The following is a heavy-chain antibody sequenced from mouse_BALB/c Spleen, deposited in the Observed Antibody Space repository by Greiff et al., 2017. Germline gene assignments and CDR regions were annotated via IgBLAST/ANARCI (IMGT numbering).Heavy chain of an antibody. Sequence: VQLKQSGPGLVKPSQSLSLTCTVTGYSITSDYAWNWIRQFPGNKLEWMGYISYSGSTSYNPSLKSRISITRDTSNNQFFLQLNSVPTEDKATYYCASPSPTAPGNWYFDVWGAGTTVTVSS. D-gene: IGHD1-2*01. CDR2: ISYSGST. CDR1: GYSITSDYA. V-gene: IGHV3-2*02. CDR3: ASPSPTAPGNWYFDV. J-gene: IGHJ1*01.